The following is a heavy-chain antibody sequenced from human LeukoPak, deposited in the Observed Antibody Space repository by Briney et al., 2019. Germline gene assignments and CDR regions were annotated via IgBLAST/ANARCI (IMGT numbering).Heavy chain of an antibody. D-gene: IGHD2-8*02. CDR2: ISSSGTTI. V-gene: IGHV3-11*04. CDR1: GFRFSDYF. J-gene: IGHJ4*02. Sequence: GGSLRLSCAASGFRFSDYFMTWIRQAPGKGLESVSYISSSGTTIYYADSVKGRFTISRDNAKNSLDLQMNSLRAEETAVYYFAGGTGPLFYLEYWGQGTLVTASS. CDR3: AGGTGPLFYLEY.